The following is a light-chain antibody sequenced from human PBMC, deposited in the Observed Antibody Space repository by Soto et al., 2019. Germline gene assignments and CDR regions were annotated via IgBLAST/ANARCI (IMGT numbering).Light chain of an antibody. CDR2: GAS. CDR1: QSVNSN. CDR3: QQYGTSPWT. Sequence: EIVLTKSPATLSVSPGERATLSCRASQSVNSNLAWYQQKLGQAPRLLIYGASTRATGIPDRFSGSGSGTDFTLTISRLEPEDFAVYYCQQYGTSPWTFGQGTKVDIK. J-gene: IGKJ1*01. V-gene: IGKV3-20*01.